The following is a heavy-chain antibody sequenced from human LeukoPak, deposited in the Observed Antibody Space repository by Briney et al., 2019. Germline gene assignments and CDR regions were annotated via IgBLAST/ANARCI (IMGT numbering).Heavy chain of an antibody. CDR2: IRSKAYGGTT. D-gene: IGHD5-12*01. J-gene: IGHJ6*03. CDR3: TPDQSGYDTYYMDV. Sequence: PGGSLRLSCAASGFTFSSYGMSWFRQAPGKGLEWVGFIRSKAYGGTTEYAASVKGRFTISRDDSKSIAYLQMNSLKTEDTAVYYCTPDQSGYDTYYMDVWGKGTTVTVSS. V-gene: IGHV3-49*03. CDR1: GFTFSSYG.